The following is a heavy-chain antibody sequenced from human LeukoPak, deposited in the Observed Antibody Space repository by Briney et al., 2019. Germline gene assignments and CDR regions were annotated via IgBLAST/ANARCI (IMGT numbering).Heavy chain of an antibody. CDR2: ISYDGSNK. Sequence: GGSLRLSCAASGFNFSSSGMHWVRQAPGKGLEWVAVISYDGSNKYYADSVKGRFTFSRDNSKNTLYLQMNSLRAEDTAVYYCAKEYCSNSVCHSLDYWGQGTLVTVSS. CDR1: GFNFSSSG. V-gene: IGHV3-30*18. D-gene: IGHD2-8*01. CDR3: AKEYCSNSVCHSLDY. J-gene: IGHJ4*02.